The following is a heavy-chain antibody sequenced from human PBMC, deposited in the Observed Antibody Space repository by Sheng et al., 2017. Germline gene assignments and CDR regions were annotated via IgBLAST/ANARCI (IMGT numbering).Heavy chain of an antibody. J-gene: IGHJ4*02. CDR1: GFTFSSYG. Sequence: QVQLVESGGGVVQPGGSLRLSCAASGFTFSSYGMHWVRQAPGKGLEWVAFIRYDGSNKYYADSVKGRFTISRDNSKNTLYLQMNSLRAEDTAVYYCAKDHGDTAMVFDYWGQGTLVTVSS. D-gene: IGHD5-18*01. CDR2: IRYDGSNK. V-gene: IGHV3-30*02. CDR3: AKDHGDTAMVFDY.